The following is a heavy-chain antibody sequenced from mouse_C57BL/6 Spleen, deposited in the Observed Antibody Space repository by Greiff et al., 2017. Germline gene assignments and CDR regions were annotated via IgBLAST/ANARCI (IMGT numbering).Heavy chain of an antibody. J-gene: IGHJ4*01. CDR3: TREDDDYDDCAMDY. Sequence: EVKLVESGGGLVQPGGSLKLSCAASGFTFSDYYMYWVRQTPEKRLEWVAYISNGGGSTYYPDTVKGRFTFSRDTAKNTLYLQMSRLKSEDTAMXYGTREDDDYDDCAMDYWGPGTSVTVSS. CDR2: ISNGGGST. CDR1: GFTFSDYY. V-gene: IGHV5-12*01. D-gene: IGHD2-4*01.